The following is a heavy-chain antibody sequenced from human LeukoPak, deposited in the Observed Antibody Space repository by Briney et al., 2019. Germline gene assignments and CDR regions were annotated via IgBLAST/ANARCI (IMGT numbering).Heavy chain of an antibody. CDR3: ARVGDTIFGVVIAHYFDY. CDR1: GYTFTSYG. Sequence: GASVKVSCKASGYTFTSYGISWVRQAPGQGLEWMGWISAYNGNTNYAQKLQGRVTMTTDTSTSTAYMELRSLRSDDTAVYYCARVGDTIFGVVIAHYFDYWGQGTLVTVSS. CDR2: ISAYNGNT. D-gene: IGHD3-3*01. J-gene: IGHJ4*02. V-gene: IGHV1-18*01.